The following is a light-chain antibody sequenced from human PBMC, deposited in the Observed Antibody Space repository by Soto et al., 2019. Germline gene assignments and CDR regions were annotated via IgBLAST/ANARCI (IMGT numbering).Light chain of an antibody. CDR3: QQYGTSLSWT. V-gene: IGKV3-20*01. CDR1: QSVTSSY. Sequence: EIVLTQSPGTLSLSPGERATLSYRASQSVTSSYLTWYQQKPGQAPRLLIYGASSRAAGILDRFSGSGSWTDFTLTINRLEPEDFAVYYCQQYGTSLSWTFGQGTKVDIK. J-gene: IGKJ1*01. CDR2: GAS.